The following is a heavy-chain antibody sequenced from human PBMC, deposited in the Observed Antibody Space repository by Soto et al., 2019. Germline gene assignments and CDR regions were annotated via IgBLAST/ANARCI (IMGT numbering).Heavy chain of an antibody. V-gene: IGHV4-31*03. Sequence: QVQLQESGPGLVKPSQTLSLTCTVSGGSISGGPYYWTWIRQHPGSGLEWIGYIYYTGSTYYNPSPKSRVIMSVGTSNNRLPLKLSSVTAADTAVYFCARVSGIVVVPTAKDPHDYCMDVWGKGTTVTVSS. CDR3: ARVSGIVVVPTAKDPHDYCMDV. CDR1: GGSISGGPYY. D-gene: IGHD2-2*01. CDR2: IYYTGST. J-gene: IGHJ6*03.